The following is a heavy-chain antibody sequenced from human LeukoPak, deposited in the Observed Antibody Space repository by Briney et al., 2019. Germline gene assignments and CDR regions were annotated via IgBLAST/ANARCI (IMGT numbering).Heavy chain of an antibody. Sequence: GSLRLSCAASGFAFSDFWMSWVRQPPGKGLEWIGEINHSGSTNYNPSLKSRVTISVDTSKNQFSLKLSSVTAADTAVYYCARGRPYGGYRYYYYYYMDVWGKGTTVTVSS. J-gene: IGHJ6*03. CDR1: GFAFSDFW. V-gene: IGHV4-34*01. D-gene: IGHD5-12*01. CDR3: ARGRPYGGYRYYYYYYMDV. CDR2: INHSGST.